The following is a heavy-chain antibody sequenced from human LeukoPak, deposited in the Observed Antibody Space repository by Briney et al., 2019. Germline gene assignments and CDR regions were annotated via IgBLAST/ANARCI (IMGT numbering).Heavy chain of an antibody. CDR3: ATALGTGAPFEY. V-gene: IGHV3-NL1*01. CDR2: IYSGGST. D-gene: IGHD2-8*02. CDR1: GFTFSSYG. Sequence: PGGSLRLSCAASGFTFSSYGMHWVRRAPGKGLEWVSGIYSGGSTYYADSLKGRFTVSRDNSQNTLYLQMNTLRAEDTAVYYCATALGTGAPFEYWGQGTLVTVSS. J-gene: IGHJ4*02.